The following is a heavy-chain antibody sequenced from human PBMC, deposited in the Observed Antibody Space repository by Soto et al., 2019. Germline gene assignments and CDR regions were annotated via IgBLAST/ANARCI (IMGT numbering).Heavy chain of an antibody. CDR2: ISSSSSVI. Sequence: PGGSLRLSCAASGFTFSSYSMNWVRQAPGKGLEWVSYISSSSSVIDYADSVKGRFTVSRDNARNSLYLQMNSLRAEDTAVYYCARDLSWGSNWYYYMDVWGKGTTVTVS. D-gene: IGHD7-27*01. V-gene: IGHV3-48*01. CDR1: GFTFSSYS. CDR3: ARDLSWGSNWYYYMDV. J-gene: IGHJ6*03.